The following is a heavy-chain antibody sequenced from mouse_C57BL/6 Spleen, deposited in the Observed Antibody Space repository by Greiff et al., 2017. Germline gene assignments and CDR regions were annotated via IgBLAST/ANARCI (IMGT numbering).Heavy chain of an antibody. V-gene: IGHV5-9*01. CDR2: ISGGGGNT. CDR1: GFPFSSYT. CDR3: ARHCSSGFYYAMDY. D-gene: IGHD3-2*02. Sequence: EVHLVESGGGLVKPGGSLKLSCAASGFPFSSYTMSWVRQTPEKRLEWVATISGGGGNTYYPDSVKGRFTISRDNAKNTLYLQMSSLRSEDTALYYCARHCSSGFYYAMDYWGQGTSVTVSS. J-gene: IGHJ4*01.